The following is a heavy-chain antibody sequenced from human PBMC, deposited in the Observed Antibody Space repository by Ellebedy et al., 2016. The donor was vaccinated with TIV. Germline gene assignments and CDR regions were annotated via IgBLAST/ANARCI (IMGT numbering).Heavy chain of an antibody. J-gene: IGHJ6*02. CDR1: GFTFSTYA. Sequence: PGGSLRLSCVVSGFTFSTYAMRWFRQAPGKGLEWVSALTTGGVTFYADSVKGRFTVARDSAQNSVYLQMNSLRAEDTAVYYCARAREPGYFAYYYYGMDVWGQGTTVTVSS. CDR2: LTTGGVT. CDR3: ARAREPGYFAYYYYGMDV. D-gene: IGHD3-9*01. V-gene: IGHV3-23*01.